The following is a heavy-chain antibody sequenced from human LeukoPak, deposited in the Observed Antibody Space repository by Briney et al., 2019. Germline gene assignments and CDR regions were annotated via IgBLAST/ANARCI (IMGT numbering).Heavy chain of an antibody. CDR1: GGSISSYY. CDR3: ARDPRSSSWSPPYGMDV. Sequence: SETQSLTCTVSGGSISSYYWSWIRQPPGKGLEWIGYIYYSGSTNYNPSLKSRVTISVDTSKNQFSLKLSSVTAADTAVYYCARDPRSSSWSPPYGMDVWGQGTTVTVSS. V-gene: IGHV4-59*01. CDR2: IYYSGST. D-gene: IGHD6-13*01. J-gene: IGHJ6*02.